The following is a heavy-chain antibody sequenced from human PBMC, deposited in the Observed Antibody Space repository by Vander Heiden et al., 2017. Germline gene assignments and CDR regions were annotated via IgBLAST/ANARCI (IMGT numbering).Heavy chain of an antibody. J-gene: IGHJ6*02. CDR2: ISSSSSYI. Sequence: EVQLVESGGGLVKPGGSLRLSCAASGFTFSSYSMNWVRPAPGKGLEWVSSISSSSSYIYYPDSVKGRFTISRDNAKNSLYLQMNSLRAEDTAVYYCARDPGDCSGGSCYSQGNYYYGMDVWGQGTTGTVSS. V-gene: IGHV3-21*01. D-gene: IGHD2-15*01. CDR3: ARDPGDCSGGSCYSQGNYYYGMDV. CDR1: GFTFSSYS.